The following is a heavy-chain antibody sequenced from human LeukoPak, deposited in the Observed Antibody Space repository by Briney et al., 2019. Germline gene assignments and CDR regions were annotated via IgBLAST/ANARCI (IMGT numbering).Heavy chain of an antibody. CDR1: GFTFSSYA. CDR3: AKAGGYSYGKYFDY. CDR2: VSISGDNT. D-gene: IGHD5-18*01. Sequence: GGSLRLSCAASGFTFSSYAMNWVRQAPGKGLEWVSVVSISGDNTHYADSVKGRFTISRDNSKNTLYLQLNSLSAEDTAVYYCAKAGGYSYGKYFDYWGQGTLVTVSS. J-gene: IGHJ4*02. V-gene: IGHV3-23*01.